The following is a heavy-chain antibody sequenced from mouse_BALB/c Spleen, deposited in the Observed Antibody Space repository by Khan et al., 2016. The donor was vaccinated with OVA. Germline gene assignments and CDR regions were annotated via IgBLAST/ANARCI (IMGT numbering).Heavy chain of an antibody. J-gene: IGHJ1*01. CDR3: ASGGYWYFDV. CDR2: INTYTGDP. D-gene: IGHD1-1*02. V-gene: IGHV9-3-1*01. Sequence: QIQLVQSGPELKKPGETVKISCKASGYTFTNYGMNWVKQAPGKGLKWMGWINTYTGDPTYADDFKGRFVFSLETSASTAYLQINNLKNEDTATYFCASGGYWYFDVWGAGTTVTVSS. CDR1: GYTFTNYG.